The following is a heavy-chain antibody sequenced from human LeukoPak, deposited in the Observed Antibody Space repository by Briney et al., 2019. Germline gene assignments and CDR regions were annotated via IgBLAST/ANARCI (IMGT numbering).Heavy chain of an antibody. J-gene: IGHJ3*02. CDR1: GFTFSNYA. D-gene: IGHD1-1*01. Sequence: GGSLRLSCAASGFTFSNYAMHWVRQAPGKGLEWVAVIGDDGSNKYYVDSVKGRFTISRDNSNNTVYLQMNSLRAEDTAVYYCARVEDLDAFDTWGQGTLVTVSS. V-gene: IGHV3-30*04. CDR2: IGDDGSNK. CDR3: ARVEDLDAFDT.